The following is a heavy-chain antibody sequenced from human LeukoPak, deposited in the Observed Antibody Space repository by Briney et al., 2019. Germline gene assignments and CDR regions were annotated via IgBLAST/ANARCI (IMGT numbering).Heavy chain of an antibody. J-gene: IGHJ4*02. CDR3: AAHRGGVFDY. V-gene: IGHV4-38-2*02. CDR2: IYHSGST. Sequence: KPSETLSLTCTVSAYSISSGYYWGWIRQPPGKGLEWIGSIYHSGSTNYNPSLKSRVTISVDKSKNQFSLKLSSVTAADTAVYYCAAHRGGVFDYWGQGTLVTVSS. D-gene: IGHD3-10*01. CDR1: AYSISSGYY.